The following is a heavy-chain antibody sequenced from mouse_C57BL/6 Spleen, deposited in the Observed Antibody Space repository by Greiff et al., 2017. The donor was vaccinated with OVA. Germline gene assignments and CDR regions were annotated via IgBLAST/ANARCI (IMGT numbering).Heavy chain of an antibody. J-gene: IGHJ2*01. CDR3: ARRGLGGY. CDR2: IDPSDSYT. V-gene: IGHV1-50*01. D-gene: IGHD4-1*01. Sequence: VQLQQPGAELVKPGASVKLSCKASGYTFTSYWMQWVKQRPGQGLEWIGEIDPSDSYTNYNQKFKGKATLPVDTSPSTAYMQLSSLTSEDSAFYYCARRGLGGYWGQGTTLTVSS. CDR1: GYTFTSYW.